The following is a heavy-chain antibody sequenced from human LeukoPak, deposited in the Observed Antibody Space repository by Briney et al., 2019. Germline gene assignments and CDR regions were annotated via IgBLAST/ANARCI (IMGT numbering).Heavy chain of an antibody. V-gene: IGHV1-69*13. Sequence: SVNVSCQASGGTFSSYAISWVRQAPGQGLEWMGGIIPIFGTANYAQKFQGRVTITADESTSTAYMELSSLRSEDTAVYYCARDDYGDYGVGVFDYWGQGTLVTVSS. J-gene: IGHJ4*02. CDR2: IIPIFGTA. D-gene: IGHD4-17*01. CDR1: GGTFSSYA. CDR3: ARDDYGDYGVGVFDY.